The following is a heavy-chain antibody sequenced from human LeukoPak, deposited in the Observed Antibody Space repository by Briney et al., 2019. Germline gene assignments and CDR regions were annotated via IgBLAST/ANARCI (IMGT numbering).Heavy chain of an antibody. CDR3: ARQPPDTASFDY. D-gene: IGHD3-22*01. CDR1: GGSIRSTTYY. J-gene: IGHJ4*02. Sequence: SETLSLTCTVSGGSIRSTTYYWGWIRQPPGKGLEWIGSIYYSGNTYHSPSLMSRVTTSVDTSKNQFSLNLSSVTAADTAVYFCARQPPDTASFDYWGQGTLVAVSS. CDR2: IYYSGNT. V-gene: IGHV4-39*07.